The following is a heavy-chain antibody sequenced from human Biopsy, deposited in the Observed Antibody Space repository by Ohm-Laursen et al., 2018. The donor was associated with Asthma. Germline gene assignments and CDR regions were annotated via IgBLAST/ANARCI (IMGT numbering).Heavy chain of an antibody. CDR2: ISFDGSNK. J-gene: IGHJ3*02. Sequence: SLRLSCAASGFSFSRYGMHWVRQAPGKGLEWVAVISFDGSNKYYGDSVKGRFTIARDNSKNTVYLQMNSLRAEDTAVYYCAKEQYYDFWSGYPIWGQGTMVTVSS. V-gene: IGHV3-30*18. D-gene: IGHD3-3*01. CDR3: AKEQYYDFWSGYPI. CDR1: GFSFSRYG.